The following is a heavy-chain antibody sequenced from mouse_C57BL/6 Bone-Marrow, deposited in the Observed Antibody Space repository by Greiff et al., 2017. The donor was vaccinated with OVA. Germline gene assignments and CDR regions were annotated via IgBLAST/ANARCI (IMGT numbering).Heavy chain of an antibody. CDR1: GFTFSSYA. Sequence: EVKLMESGGGLVKPGGSLKLSCAASGFTFSSYAMSWVRQTPEKRLEWVATISDGGSYTYYPDNVKGRFTISRDNAKNNLYLQMSHLKSEDTAMYYCARSYYDYDGVDYWGQGTTLTVSS. CDR3: ARSYYDYDGVDY. J-gene: IGHJ2*01. D-gene: IGHD2-4*01. V-gene: IGHV5-4*03. CDR2: ISDGGSYT.